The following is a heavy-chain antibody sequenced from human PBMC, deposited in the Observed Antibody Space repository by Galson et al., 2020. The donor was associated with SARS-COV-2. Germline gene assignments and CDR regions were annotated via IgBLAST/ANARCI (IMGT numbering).Heavy chain of an antibody. J-gene: IGHJ1*01. Sequence: GGSLRLSCAASGFTFSSYSMNWVRQAPGKGLEWVSYISSSSSTIYYADSVKGRFTISRDNAKNSLYLQMNSLRAEDTAVYYCARADQRNIVVTAFARGPEYFQHWGQGTLVTVSS. CDR1: GFTFSSYS. D-gene: IGHD2-21*01. CDR3: ARADQRNIVVTAFARGPEYFQH. CDR2: ISSSSSTI. V-gene: IGHV3-48*04.